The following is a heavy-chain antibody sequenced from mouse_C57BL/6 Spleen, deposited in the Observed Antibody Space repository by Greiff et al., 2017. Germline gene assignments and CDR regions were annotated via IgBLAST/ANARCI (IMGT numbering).Heavy chain of an antibody. Sequence: VQLQQSGPELVKPGASVKISCQASGYAFSSSWMNWVKQRPGKGLEWIGRIYPGDGDTNYNGKFKGKATLTADKSSSTAYMQLSSLTSEDSAVYFCARYYDYDGGYAMDYWGQGTSVTVSS. CDR2: IYPGDGDT. V-gene: IGHV1-82*01. D-gene: IGHD2-4*01. CDR3: ARYYDYDGGYAMDY. J-gene: IGHJ4*01. CDR1: GYAFSSSW.